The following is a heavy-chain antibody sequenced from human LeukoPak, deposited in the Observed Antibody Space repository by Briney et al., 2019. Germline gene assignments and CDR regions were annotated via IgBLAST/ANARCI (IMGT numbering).Heavy chain of an antibody. D-gene: IGHD4-23*01. CDR2: ISASGT. CDR1: GGSISSYY. V-gene: IGHV4-4*07. CDR3: ARVLESFSYAGGNRWYFDY. Sequence: SETLSLTCTVSGGSISSYYWSWIRQPAGKGLEWIGRISASGTNYNPSLKSRLTLSVDTSRNQFSLKLSSVTATDTAVYYCARVLESFSYAGGNRWYFDYWGQGTLVTVSS. J-gene: IGHJ4*02.